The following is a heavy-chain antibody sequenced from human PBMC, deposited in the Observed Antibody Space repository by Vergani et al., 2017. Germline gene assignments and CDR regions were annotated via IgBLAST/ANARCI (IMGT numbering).Heavy chain of an antibody. D-gene: IGHD5-24*01. Sequence: QVQLVQSGAEVKKPGSSVKVSCKASGGTFSSYAISWVRQAPGQGLEWMGGIIPIFGTANYAQKFQGRVTITADESTGTAYMELSSLRSEDTAGYYCAREWGGRDGYNTGWYFDYWGQGTLVTVSA. CDR3: AREWGGRDGYNTGWYFDY. J-gene: IGHJ4*02. CDR2: IIPIFGTA. V-gene: IGHV1-69*01. CDR1: GGTFSSYA.